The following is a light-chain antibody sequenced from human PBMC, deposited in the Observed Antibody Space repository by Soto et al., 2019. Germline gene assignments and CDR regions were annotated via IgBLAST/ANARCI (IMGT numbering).Light chain of an antibody. V-gene: IGKV1-5*03. CDR1: QSIRSW. CDR3: QPHHAYPHT. J-gene: IGKJ4*01. CDR2: AAS. Sequence: DIQMTQSPSTLSASVGDRVTITCRASQSIRSWLAWYQQRPGKAPKLLISAASSLLSGVPSRFSGSASGTDFTLTRRSLQPYYLATYYCQPHHAYPHTFGGGTKV.